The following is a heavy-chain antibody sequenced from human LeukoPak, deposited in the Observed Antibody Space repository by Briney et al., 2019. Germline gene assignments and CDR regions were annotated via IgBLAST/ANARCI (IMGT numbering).Heavy chain of an antibody. Sequence: GGSLRLSCAASGFTFSSQGMHWVRQAPGKGLEWVAVDSVKGRFTISRDNPKNTLYVQMNSLRAEDTAVYYCARGRGADYGGNSGYFDYWGQGTLVTVSS. CDR3: ARGRGADYGGNSGYFDY. V-gene: IGHV3-33*01. J-gene: IGHJ4*02. CDR1: GFTFSSQG. D-gene: IGHD4-23*01.